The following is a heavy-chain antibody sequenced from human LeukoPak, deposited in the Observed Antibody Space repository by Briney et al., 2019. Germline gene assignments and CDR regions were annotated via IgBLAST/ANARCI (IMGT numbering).Heavy chain of an antibody. Sequence: GGSLRLSCAASGFTFSSYWMSWVRQSPGKGLEWDSAINDDTPYYRDSVKGRFTVSRDKSKDTLYLQLNSLRAEDTAIYYCVKEHDLWHEEGNWFDTWGQGVLVTVSS. V-gene: IGHV3-23*01. J-gene: IGHJ5*02. CDR1: GFTFSSYW. CDR2: INDDTP. D-gene: IGHD3-3*01. CDR3: VKEHDLWHEEGNWFDT.